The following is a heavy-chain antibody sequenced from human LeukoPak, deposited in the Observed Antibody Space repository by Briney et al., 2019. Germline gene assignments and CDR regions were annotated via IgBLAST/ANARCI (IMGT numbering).Heavy chain of an antibody. CDR2: INPNSGDT. J-gene: IGHJ4*02. Sequence: ASVKVSCKASGYTFTSYNINWVRQATGQGLECMGWINPNSGDTKSAQNFQGRVTMTRDTSISTAYMELSRLTSDDTAVYYCARDGDSFMVDFDFWGQGTLVTVSS. CDR1: GYTFTSYN. CDR3: ARDGDSFMVDFDF. V-gene: IGHV1-2*02. D-gene: IGHD3-10*01.